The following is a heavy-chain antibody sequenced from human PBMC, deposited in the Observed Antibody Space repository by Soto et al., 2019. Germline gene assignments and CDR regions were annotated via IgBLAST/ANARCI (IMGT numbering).Heavy chain of an antibody. V-gene: IGHV1-24*01. Sequence: SVNVSRKSCSARIPGPCINRVRRAPGERIEWMGGFDPEGGEAIYAQKWHGRVTVTEDTVTDTAYMELSGLKSDDTAVYYCATPTPLQGAGETKIICSFWGQGTAVTGSS. D-gene: IGHD1-26*01. CDR1: SARIPGPC. J-gene: IGHJ4*02. CDR3: ATPTPLQGAGETKIICSF. CDR2: FDPEGGEA.